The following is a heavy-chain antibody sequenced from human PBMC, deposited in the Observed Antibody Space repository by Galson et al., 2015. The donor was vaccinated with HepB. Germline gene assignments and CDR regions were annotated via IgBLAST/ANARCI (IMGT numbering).Heavy chain of an antibody. D-gene: IGHD3-22*01. J-gene: IGHJ4*02. CDR1: GFTFSSYG. V-gene: IGHV3-30*18. CDR2: ISYDGSNQ. Sequence: SLRLSCAASGFTFSSYGMHWVRQAPGKGLEWVAVISYDGSNQYYADSVKGRLTISRDNSKNTLYLQMNGLRAEDTAVYYCAKDPPYDSRGYPFYYFEYWGQGTLVTVSS. CDR3: AKDPPYDSRGYPFYYFEY.